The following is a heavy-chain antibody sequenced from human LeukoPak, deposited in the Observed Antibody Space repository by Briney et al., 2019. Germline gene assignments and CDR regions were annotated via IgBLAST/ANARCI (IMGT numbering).Heavy chain of an antibody. V-gene: IGHV3-23*01. Sequence: PGGSLRLSCAASGFTFSSHSLSWVRQAPGKGLEWVSSLSGSVYYTYYADSVEGRFTISRDNSKNTVYLQTNRQRAEDPGVYYCAKDPYRARYFDYWGQGTLVTVSS. J-gene: IGHJ4*02. CDR1: GFTFSSHS. CDR2: LSGSVYYT. CDR3: AKDPYRARYFDY.